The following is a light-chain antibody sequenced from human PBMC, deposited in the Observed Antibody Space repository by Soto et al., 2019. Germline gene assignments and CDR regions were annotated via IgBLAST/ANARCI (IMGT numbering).Light chain of an antibody. V-gene: IGLV2-14*01. Sequence: QAALTQPASVSGSPRQAITISCTGTSSDVGGYNYVSWYQQHPGKAPKLMIYDVSNRPSGVSNRFSGSKSGNTASLTISGLQAEDEADYYRSSYTSSSTLVFGTGTKSPS. CDR1: SSDVGGYNY. CDR3: SSYTSSSTLV. CDR2: DVS. J-gene: IGLJ1*01.